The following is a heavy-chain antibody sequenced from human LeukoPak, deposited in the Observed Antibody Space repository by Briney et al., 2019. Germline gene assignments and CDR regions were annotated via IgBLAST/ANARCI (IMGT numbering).Heavy chain of an antibody. V-gene: IGHV3-11*01. D-gene: IGHD6-19*01. CDR2: ISSRGSTI. CDR1: GFTFSDYY. J-gene: IGHJ6*03. CDR3: ARDVVLYSSGHSREDYYYMDV. Sequence: GGSLRLSCAASGFTFSDYYMSWIRQAPGKGLEWVSYISSRGSTIYYADSVKGRFTISRDNAKNSLYLQMNSLRAEDTAVYYCARDVVLYSSGHSREDYYYMDVWGKGATVTVSS.